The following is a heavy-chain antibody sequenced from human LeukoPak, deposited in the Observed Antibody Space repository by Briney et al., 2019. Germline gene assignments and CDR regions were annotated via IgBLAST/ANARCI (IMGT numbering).Heavy chain of an antibody. J-gene: IGHJ4*02. V-gene: IGHV3-72*01. CDR1: GFTFSDHA. D-gene: IGHD1-26*01. CDR2: IRNKANSYTT. CDR3: TRLVGAND. Sequence: GGSLRLSCAASGFTFSDHAMDWVRQAPGKGLEWVGRIRNKANSYTTEYAASVQGRFTVSRDDSKNSLYLQMNSMKTEDTAVYYCTRLVGANDWGQGTLATVSS.